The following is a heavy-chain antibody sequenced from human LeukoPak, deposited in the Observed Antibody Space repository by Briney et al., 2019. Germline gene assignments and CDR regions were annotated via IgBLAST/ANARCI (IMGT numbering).Heavy chain of an antibody. D-gene: IGHD3/OR15-3a*01. Sequence: SETLSLTCTVSGVSISSSNSYWGWIRQPPGKGLEWIGSIYYSGNTYYNASLKSQVSISIDMSKNQFSLRLTSVTAADTAVYYCARQTGSGLFILPGGQGTLVTVSS. CDR2: IYYSGNT. CDR3: ARQTGSGLFILP. J-gene: IGHJ4*02. CDR1: GVSISSSNSY. V-gene: IGHV4-39*01.